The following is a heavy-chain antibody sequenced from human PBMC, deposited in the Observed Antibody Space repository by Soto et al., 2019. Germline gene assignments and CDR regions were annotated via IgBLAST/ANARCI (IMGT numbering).Heavy chain of an antibody. J-gene: IGHJ6*02. Sequence: ASVKVSCKASGGTFSRDAISWVRQAPGQGLEWMGGIIPIFGSANYAQKFQGRVTITADESTRTAHMELSSLRSEDTAVYYCAKGISGTAWDYYYYAMEVWGRGTTVTVSS. V-gene: IGHV1-69*13. D-gene: IGHD1-7*01. CDR2: IIPIFGSA. CDR1: GGTFSRDA. CDR3: AKGISGTAWDYYYYAMEV.